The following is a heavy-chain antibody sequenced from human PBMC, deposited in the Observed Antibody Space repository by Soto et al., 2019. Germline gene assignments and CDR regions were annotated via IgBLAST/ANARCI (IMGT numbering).Heavy chain of an antibody. CDR1: GYTFTSYD. CDR2: MNPNSGNT. CDR3: ARVVETYDYIWGSYRSYYFDY. V-gene: IGHV1-8*01. Sequence: EASVKVSCKASGYTFTSYDINWVRQATGQGLEWMGWMNPNSGNTGYAQKFQGRVTMTRNTSISTAYMELSSLRSEDTAVYYCARVVETYDYIWGSYRSYYFDYWGQGTLVTVSS. J-gene: IGHJ4*02. D-gene: IGHD3-16*02.